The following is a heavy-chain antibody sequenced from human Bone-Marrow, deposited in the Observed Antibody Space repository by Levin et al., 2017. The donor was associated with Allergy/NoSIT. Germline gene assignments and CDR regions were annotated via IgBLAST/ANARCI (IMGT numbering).Heavy chain of an antibody. CDR3: TRDSYSSSNFDL. CDR2: ISTGSHYI. CDR1: GFIFSDFS. V-gene: IGHV3-21*01. Sequence: SCAASGFIFSDFSMNWVRQAPGKGLEWVASISTGSHYIHYADSMRGRFTISRDNAKNSLYLQMTGLSPDDAAVYYCTRDSYSSSNFDLWGQGTLVTVSS. D-gene: IGHD6-13*01. J-gene: IGHJ4*02.